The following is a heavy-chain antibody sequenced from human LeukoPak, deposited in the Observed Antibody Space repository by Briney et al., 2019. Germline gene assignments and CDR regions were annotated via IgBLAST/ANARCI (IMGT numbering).Heavy chain of an antibody. J-gene: IGHJ5*02. CDR2: IYYSGST. D-gene: IGHD1-26*01. CDR3: ARHNWEDWFDP. CDR1: GGSISSYY. V-gene: IGHV4-39*01. Sequence: SETLSLTCTVSGGSISSYYWGWIRQPPGKGLEWIGSIYYSGSTYFNPSLKSRVTISVDTSKNQLSLNLSSVAAAATAVYSCARHNWEDWFDPWGQGTLVTVSS.